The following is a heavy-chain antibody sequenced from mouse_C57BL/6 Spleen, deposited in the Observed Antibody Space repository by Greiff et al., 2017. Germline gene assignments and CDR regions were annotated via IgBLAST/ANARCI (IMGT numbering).Heavy chain of an antibody. Sequence: EVQLQQSGPELVKPGASVKMSCKASGYTFTDYNMPWVKQSHGKSLEWIGYINPNNGGTSYNQKFKGKATLTVNKSYSTAYMELRSLTSEDSAVYYCARDSTVVAKAMEYWGQRTSVTVST. V-gene: IGHV1-22*01. J-gene: IGHJ4*01. CDR1: GYTFTDYN. CDR2: INPNNGGT. CDR3: ARDSTVVAKAMEY. D-gene: IGHD1-1*01.